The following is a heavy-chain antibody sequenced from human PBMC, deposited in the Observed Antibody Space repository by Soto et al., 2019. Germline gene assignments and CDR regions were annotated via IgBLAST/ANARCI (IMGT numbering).Heavy chain of an antibody. CDR3: AKDSGYNYGYFRWFDP. CDR2: IYYIGST. V-gene: IGHV4-31*03. CDR1: GGSISSGGYY. J-gene: IGHJ5*02. D-gene: IGHD5-18*01. Sequence: SETLSLTCTVSGGSISSGGYYWNWIRQHPGKGLEWIGYIYYIGSTYYNPSLKSRVTISLDTSKNQFSPKLSSVTAADTAVYYCAKDSGYNYGYFRWFDPWGQGTLVTVSS.